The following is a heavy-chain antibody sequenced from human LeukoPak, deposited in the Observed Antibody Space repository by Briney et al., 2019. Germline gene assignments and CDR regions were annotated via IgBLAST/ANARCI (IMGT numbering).Heavy chain of an antibody. V-gene: IGHV3-7*01. D-gene: IGHD3-10*01. J-gene: IGHJ4*02. CDR2: IKQDGSEK. CDR1: GFSFSSYW. CDR3: ARAGQEWFGELGFDS. Sequence: GGSLRLSCAASGFSFSSYWMSWVRQAPGKGLECVAKIKQDGSEKYYVASVKGRFTISRDNAKNSPYLQMNSLRAEDTAMYYCARAGQEWFGELGFDSWGQGTLVTVSS.